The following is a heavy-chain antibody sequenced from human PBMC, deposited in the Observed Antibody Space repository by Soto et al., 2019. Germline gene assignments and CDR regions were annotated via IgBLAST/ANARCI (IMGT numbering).Heavy chain of an antibody. CDR1: GGSFSGYY. Sequence: QVQLKQWGSGLLKPSETLSLTCAVYGGSFSGYYWSWIRQPPGKGLEWIGEINHSGSTNYNPSLKSRVTIAVDTSKNQFSLKLSSVTAADTAVYYCARGIRFDPWGQGTLVTVSS. CDR3: ARGIRFDP. J-gene: IGHJ5*02. V-gene: IGHV4-34*01. CDR2: INHSGST.